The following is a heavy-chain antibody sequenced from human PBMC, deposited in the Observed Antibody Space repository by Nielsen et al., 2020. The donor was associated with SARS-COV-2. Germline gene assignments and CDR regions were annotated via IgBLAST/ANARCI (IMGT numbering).Heavy chain of an antibody. D-gene: IGHD3-10*01. CDR1: GGSFTDYY. J-gene: IGHJ4*02. V-gene: IGHV4-34*01. CDR2: INHRGVT. CDR3: ARHLYYYGSGTYFDY. Sequence: GSLRLSCAVHGGSFTDYYWGWIRKLPGKGLEWIGEINHRGVTNYNPSPKSRVTISVNTSKNQFSLKLSSVTAADTAVYYCARHLYYYGSGTYFDYWGQGTLVTVSS.